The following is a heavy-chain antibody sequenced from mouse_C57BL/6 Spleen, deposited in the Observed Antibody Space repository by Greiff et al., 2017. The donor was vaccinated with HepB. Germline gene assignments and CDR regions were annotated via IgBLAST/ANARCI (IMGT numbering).Heavy chain of an antibody. J-gene: IGHJ1*03. Sequence: EVQVVESGGGLVQPGGSLKLSCAASGFTFSDYYMYWVRQTPEKRLEWVAYISNGGGSTYYPDTVKGRFTISRDNAKNTLYLQMSRLKSEDTAMYYCARHDYYGSRRYFDVWGTGTTVTVSS. CDR3: ARHDYYGSRRYFDV. CDR2: ISNGGGST. D-gene: IGHD1-1*01. V-gene: IGHV5-12*01. CDR1: GFTFSDYY.